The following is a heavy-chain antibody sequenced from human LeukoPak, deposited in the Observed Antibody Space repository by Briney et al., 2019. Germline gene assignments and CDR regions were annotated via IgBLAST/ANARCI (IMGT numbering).Heavy chain of an antibody. D-gene: IGHD3-3*01. J-gene: IGHJ4*02. CDR1: GYTFTSYY. V-gene: IGHV1-69*05. CDR3: AMRYDFWSGYYPDY. CDR2: IIPIFGTA. Sequence: ASVKVSCKASGYTFTSYYMHLVRQAPGQGLEWMGRIIPIFGTANYAQKFQGRVTITTDESTSTAYMELSSLRSEDTAVYYCAMRYDFWSGYYPDYWGQGTLVTVSS.